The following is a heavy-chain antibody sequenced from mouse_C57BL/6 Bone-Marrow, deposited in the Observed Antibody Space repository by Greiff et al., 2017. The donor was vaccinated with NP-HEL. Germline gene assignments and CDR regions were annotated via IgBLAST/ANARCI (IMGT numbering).Heavy chain of an antibody. CDR1: GYTFTSYG. D-gene: IGHD2-12*01. CDR2: IYPRSGNT. J-gene: IGHJ2*01. CDR3: ARLGRFTIYFDY. Sequence: VQLQQSGAELARPGASVKLSCKASGYTFTSYGISWVKQRTGQGLEWIGEIYPRSGNTYYNEKFKGKATLTADKYSSTAYMELRSLTSEDSAVYFCARLGRFTIYFDYWGQGTTLTVSS. V-gene: IGHV1-81*01.